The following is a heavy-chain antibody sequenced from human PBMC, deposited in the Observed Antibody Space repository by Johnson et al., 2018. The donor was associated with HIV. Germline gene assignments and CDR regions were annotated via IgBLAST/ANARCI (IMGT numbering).Heavy chain of an antibody. CDR3: ATRDRGYSGSYFGAFDI. J-gene: IGHJ3*02. CDR1: GITVSSNY. V-gene: IGHV3-33*08. Sequence: QVQLVESGGGVVQPGGSLRLSCAASGITVSSNYMSWVRQAPGKGLEWVAVIWYDGSNKYYVDSLKGRFTVSRDNSKDTLYLQLTSLRTEDTAVYYCATRDRGYSGSYFGAFDIWGQGTMVTVSS. D-gene: IGHD1-26*01. CDR2: IWYDGSNK.